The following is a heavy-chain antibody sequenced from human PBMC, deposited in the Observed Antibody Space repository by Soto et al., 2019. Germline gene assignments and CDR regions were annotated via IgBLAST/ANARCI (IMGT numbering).Heavy chain of an antibody. CDR2: ISGSGGST. CDR3: AKSPEGSIAARPVSCSDY. Sequence: GGSLRLSCAASGFTFSSYAMSRVRQAPGKGLEWVSAISGSGGSTYYADSVKGRFTISRDNSKNTLYLQMNSLRAEDTAVYYCAKSPEGSIAARPVSCSDYWGQGTLVTVSS. D-gene: IGHD6-6*01. CDR1: GFTFSSYA. V-gene: IGHV3-23*01. J-gene: IGHJ4*02.